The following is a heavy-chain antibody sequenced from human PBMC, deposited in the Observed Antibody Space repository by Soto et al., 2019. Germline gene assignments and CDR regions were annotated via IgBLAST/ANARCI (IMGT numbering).Heavy chain of an antibody. CDR3: AREVYMVRGVADY. CDR2: IWYDGSNK. V-gene: IGHV3-33*01. D-gene: IGHD3-10*01. Sequence: GGSLRLSCAASGFTFSSYGMHWVRQAPGKGLEWVAVIWYDGSNKYYADSVKGRFTISRDNSKNTLYLQMNSLRAEDTAVYYCAREVYMVRGVADYWGQGTLVTVSS. CDR1: GFTFSSYG. J-gene: IGHJ4*02.